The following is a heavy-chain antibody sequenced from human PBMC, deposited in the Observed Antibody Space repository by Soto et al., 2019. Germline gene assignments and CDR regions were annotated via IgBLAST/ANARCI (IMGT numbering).Heavy chain of an antibody. D-gene: IGHD3-3*01. CDR2: VYHTWRT. CDR1: GGTFIRGSYS. J-gene: IGHJ4*02. Sequence: PSETLSLTCTASGGTFIRGSYSWSRNRQPPGKVLEWIWSVYHTWRTSYYPSLKSRVSISIDTSKNQFSLNLHSVPAADTAVYFCARDFAYFDSWGQGTLVAVSS. CDR3: ARDFAYFDS. V-gene: IGHV4-61*01.